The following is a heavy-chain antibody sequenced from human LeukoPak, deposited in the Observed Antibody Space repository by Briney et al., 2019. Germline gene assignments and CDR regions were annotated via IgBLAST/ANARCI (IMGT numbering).Heavy chain of an antibody. Sequence: GGSLRLSCAASGFTFSNAWMSWVRQAPGKGLEWVSVIYSGGSTYYADSVKGRFTISRDNSKNTLYLQMNSLRAEDTAVYYCARDKHYYYGMDVWGQGTTVTVSS. V-gene: IGHV3-66*01. J-gene: IGHJ6*02. CDR1: GFTFSNAW. CDR2: IYSGGST. CDR3: ARDKHYYYGMDV.